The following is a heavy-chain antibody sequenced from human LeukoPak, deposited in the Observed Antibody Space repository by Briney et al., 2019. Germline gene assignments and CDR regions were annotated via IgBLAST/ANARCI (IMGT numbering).Heavy chain of an antibody. Sequence: GGSLRLSCAASGFTFSSYSMNWVRQAPGKGLEWVSSISSSSSYIYYADSVKGRFTISRGNAKNSLYLQMNSLRAEDTAVYYCARAISSCSGGSCYGEGFDYWGQGTLVTVSS. D-gene: IGHD2-15*01. J-gene: IGHJ4*02. V-gene: IGHV3-21*01. CDR2: ISSSSSYI. CDR1: GFTFSSYS. CDR3: ARAISSCSGGSCYGEGFDY.